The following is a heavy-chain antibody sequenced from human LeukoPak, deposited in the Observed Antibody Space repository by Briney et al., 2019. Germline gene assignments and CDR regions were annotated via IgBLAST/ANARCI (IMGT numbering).Heavy chain of an antibody. CDR1: GYTFTSYG. J-gene: IGHJ6*03. Sequence: ASVKVSCKASGYTFTSYGISWVRQAPGQGLEWMGWISAYNGNTNYAQKLRGRVTMTTDTSTSTAYMELRSLRSDDTAVYYCARSYCSSTSCNRTRYYYYYYMDVWGKGTTVTVSS. V-gene: IGHV1-18*01. CDR2: ISAYNGNT. CDR3: ARSYCSSTSCNRTRYYYYYYMDV. D-gene: IGHD2-2*02.